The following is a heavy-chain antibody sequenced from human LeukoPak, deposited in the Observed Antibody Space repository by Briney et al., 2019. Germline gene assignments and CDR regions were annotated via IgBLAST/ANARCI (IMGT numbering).Heavy chain of an antibody. CDR1: GGTFSSYA. CDR3: AAGYSSSWQPFDY. J-gene: IGHJ4*02. Sequence: SVKVSCKASGGTFSSYAISWVRHAPGQGLEWMGRIIPILGIANYAQKFQGRVTITADKSTSTAYMELSSLRSEDTAVYYCAAGYSSSWQPFDYWGQGTLVTVSS. V-gene: IGHV1-69*04. D-gene: IGHD6-13*01. CDR2: IIPILGIA.